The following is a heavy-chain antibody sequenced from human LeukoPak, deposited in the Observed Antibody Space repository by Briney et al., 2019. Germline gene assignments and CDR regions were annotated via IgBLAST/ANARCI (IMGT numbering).Heavy chain of an antibody. J-gene: IGHJ6*03. CDR1: GGSFSGYY. CDR3: ARNSLGDDYATGWFYYYMDV. Sequence: KPSETLSLTCAVYGGSFSGYYWSWIRQPPGKGLEWIGEINHSGSTNYNPSLKSRVTISVDTSKNQFSLKLSSVTATDTGVYYCARNSLGDDYATGWFYYYMDVWGKGTTVTVSS. CDR2: INHSGST. D-gene: IGHD3-10*01. V-gene: IGHV4-34*01.